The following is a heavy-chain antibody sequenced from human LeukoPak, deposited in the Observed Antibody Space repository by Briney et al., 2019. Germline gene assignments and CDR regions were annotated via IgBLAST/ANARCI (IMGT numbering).Heavy chain of an antibody. CDR2: IYYSGST. Sequence: SETLSLTCTVSGGSISSYSWSWTRQPPGKGLEWIGYIYYSGSTNYNPSLKSRVTISVDTSKNQFSLKLSSVTAADTAVYYCAREREERLGYCSSTSCYWRYYFDYWGQGTLVTVSS. D-gene: IGHD2-2*01. CDR3: AREREERLGYCSSTSCYWRYYFDY. J-gene: IGHJ4*02. V-gene: IGHV4-59*01. CDR1: GGSISSYS.